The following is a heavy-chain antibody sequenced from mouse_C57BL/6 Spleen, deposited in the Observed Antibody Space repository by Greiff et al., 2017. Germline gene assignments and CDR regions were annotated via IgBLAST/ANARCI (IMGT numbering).Heavy chain of an antibody. CDR1: GYTFTNYW. CDR3: AREGDYGSSYWFAY. CDR2: IYPGGGYT. D-gene: IGHD1-1*01. J-gene: IGHJ3*01. V-gene: IGHV1-63*01. Sequence: QVQLQQSGAELVRPGTSVKMSCKASGYTFTNYWIGWAKQRPGHGLEWIGDIYPGGGYTNYNEKFKGKATLTADKSSSTAYMQFSSLTSEDSAIYYCAREGDYGSSYWFAYWGQGTLVTVSA.